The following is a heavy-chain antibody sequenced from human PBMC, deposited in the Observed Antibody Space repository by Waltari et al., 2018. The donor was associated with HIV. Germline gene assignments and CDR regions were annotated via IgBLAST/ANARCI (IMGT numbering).Heavy chain of an antibody. J-gene: IGHJ5*01. V-gene: IGHV3-15*02. CDR3: TTVSSGWYGGWFDS. Sequence: VHLVESGGALVKQGGSLRPSCDTSGFTFSNTWMSWVRQAPGKGLEWVGRIKKKSEDETRDYAAPVRGRFTISRDDRQNTVYLEMNRLKTEDTGLYYCTTVSSGWYGGWFDSWGQGTLVIVSS. CDR2: IKKKSEDETR. D-gene: IGHD6-19*01. CDR1: GFTFSNTW.